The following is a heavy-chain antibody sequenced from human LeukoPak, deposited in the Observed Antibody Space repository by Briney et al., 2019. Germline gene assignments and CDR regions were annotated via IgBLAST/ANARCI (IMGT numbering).Heavy chain of an antibody. V-gene: IGHV4-39*01. CDR2: IYLSGST. J-gene: IGHJ5*02. Sequence: SETLSLTCTVPGGSISSSSYYWGWIRQPPGKGREWIGSIYLSGSTYYNPSLKSRVTISVDTSKHQFCLKLSCVPAADTAVYYCARHRATTVTVWFDPWGQGTLVTVSS. D-gene: IGHD4-11*01. CDR1: GGSISSSSYY. CDR3: ARHRATTVTVWFDP.